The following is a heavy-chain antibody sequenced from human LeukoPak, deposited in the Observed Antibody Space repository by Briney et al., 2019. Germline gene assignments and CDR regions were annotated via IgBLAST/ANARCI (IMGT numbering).Heavy chain of an antibody. Sequence: SETLSLTCVVHDGSSSTYSWSWIHQPPGKGLEWIGEISHRGTTDYNPSLKSRVTVSKDTSNNQCSLSMTSVTAADTAVYYCARSIAIFGVVTSSYYYNYMDVWGKGTTVTVSS. D-gene: IGHD3-3*01. J-gene: IGHJ6*03. CDR3: ARSIAIFGVVTSSYYYNYMDV. CDR1: DGSSSTYS. V-gene: IGHV4-34*01. CDR2: ISHRGTT.